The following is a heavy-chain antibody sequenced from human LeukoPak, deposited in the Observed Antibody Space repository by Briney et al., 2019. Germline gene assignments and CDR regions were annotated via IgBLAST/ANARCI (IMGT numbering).Heavy chain of an antibody. CDR3: ARAGGKGYVY. D-gene: IGHD3-16*01. J-gene: IGHJ4*02. CDR1: GFTFSSYS. Sequence: GGSLRLSCAASGFTFSSYSMNWVRQAPGKGLEWVSYINSISNTIYYADSVKGRFTISRDNAKNSLYLQMNSLRAEGTAVYYCARAGGKGYVYWGQGTLVTVSS. CDR2: INSISNTI. V-gene: IGHV3-48*01.